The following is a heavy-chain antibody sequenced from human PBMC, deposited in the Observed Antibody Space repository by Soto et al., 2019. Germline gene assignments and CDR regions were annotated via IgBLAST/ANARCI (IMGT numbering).Heavy chain of an antibody. V-gene: IGHV1-18*01. CDR2: ISAYNGNT. CDR3: ARVTGRLYCSSTSCYFSEGGWFDP. J-gene: IGHJ5*02. D-gene: IGHD2-2*01. CDR1: GYTFTSYG. Sequence: ASAKVSCKASGYTFTSYGISWVRQAPGQGLEWMGWISAYNGNTNYAQKLQGRVTMTTDTSTSTAYMELRSLRSDDTAVYYCARVTGRLYCSSTSCYFSEGGWFDPWGQGTLVTVSS.